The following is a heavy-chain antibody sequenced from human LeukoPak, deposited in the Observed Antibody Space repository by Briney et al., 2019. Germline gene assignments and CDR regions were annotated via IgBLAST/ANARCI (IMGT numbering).Heavy chain of an antibody. CDR3: AVSGSYHYYYMDV. CDR1: GGSISSYY. D-gene: IGHD1-26*01. Sequence: PSETLSLTCTVSGGSISSYYWSWIRQPPGKGLEWIGRIYTSGSTNYNPSLRSRVTISVDTSKNQFSLKLSSVTAADTAVYYCAVSGSYHYYYMDVWGKGTTVTVSS. CDR2: IYTSGST. J-gene: IGHJ6*03. V-gene: IGHV4-4*08.